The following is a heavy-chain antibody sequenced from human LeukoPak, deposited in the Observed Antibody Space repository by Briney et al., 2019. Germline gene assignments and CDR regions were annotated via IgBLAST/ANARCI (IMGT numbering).Heavy chain of an antibody. CDR3: AKDDSGSYYPYYYYMDV. J-gene: IGHJ6*03. D-gene: IGHD1-26*01. CDR2: ISGSGGRT. Sequence: GGSLRLSCAASGFTFNNYGMSWVRQAPGKGLEWVSTISGSGGRTYYADSVKGRFTISRDNSKNTPYLQMNSLRAEDTAVYYCAKDDSGSYYPYYYYMDVWGKGTTVTISS. V-gene: IGHV3-23*01. CDR1: GFTFNNYG.